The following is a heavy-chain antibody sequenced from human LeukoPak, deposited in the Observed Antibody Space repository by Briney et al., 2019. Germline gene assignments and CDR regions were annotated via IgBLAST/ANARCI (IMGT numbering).Heavy chain of an antibody. J-gene: IGHJ3*02. CDR2: IHPSSGGT. CDR3: ARPIRGSYVEDAFDM. Sequence: ASVKVSCKPSGYTFSDYYLHWVRQAPGQGLEWMGWIHPSSGGTKYVQKFQGRVTMTRDTSISTGYMELSRLRSGDTAVYYCARPIRGSYVEDAFDMWGQGTMVTVSA. V-gene: IGHV1-2*02. CDR1: GYTFSDYY. D-gene: IGHD1-26*01.